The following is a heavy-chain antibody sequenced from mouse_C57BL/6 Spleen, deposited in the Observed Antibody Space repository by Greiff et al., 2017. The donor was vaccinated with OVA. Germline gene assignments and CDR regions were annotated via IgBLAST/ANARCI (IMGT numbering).Heavy chain of an antibody. J-gene: IGHJ1*03. CDR1: GYTFTSYW. Sequence: QVQLQQPGAELVKPGASVKMSCKASGYTFTSYWITWVKQRPGQGLEWIGDIYPGSGSTNYNEKFKSKATLTVDTSSSTAYMQLSSLTSEDSAVYYCARGGSTMVTTWYFDVWGTGTTVTVSS. CDR2: IYPGSGST. D-gene: IGHD2-2*01. CDR3: ARGGSTMVTTWYFDV. V-gene: IGHV1-55*01.